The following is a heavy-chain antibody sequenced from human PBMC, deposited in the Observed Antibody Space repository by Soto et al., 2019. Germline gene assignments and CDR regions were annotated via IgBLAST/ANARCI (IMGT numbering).Heavy chain of an antibody. J-gene: IGHJ4*02. D-gene: IGHD2-15*01. Sequence: GESLKISCKGSGYSFTSYWIGWVRQMPGKGLEWMGIIYPGDSDTRYSPSFQGQVTISADKSISTAYLQWSSLKASDTAMYYCARRGYCSGGSCYSRGYYFDYWGQGTLVTVSS. CDR1: GYSFTSYW. CDR3: ARRGYCSGGSCYSRGYYFDY. V-gene: IGHV5-51*01. CDR2: IYPGDSDT.